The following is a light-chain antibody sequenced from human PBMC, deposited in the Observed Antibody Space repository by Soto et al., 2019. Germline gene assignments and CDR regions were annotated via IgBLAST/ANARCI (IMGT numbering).Light chain of an antibody. CDR1: QSVSSN. CDR3: QQYNNWPET. Sequence: EIVMTQSPATLSVSPGERATLSSRASQSVSSNLAWYQQKPGQAPGLLIYGASTRATGIPARFSGSGSGTEFTLTISSLQSEDFAFYYCQQYNNWPETFGQGTKVEIK. J-gene: IGKJ1*01. V-gene: IGKV3-15*01. CDR2: GAS.